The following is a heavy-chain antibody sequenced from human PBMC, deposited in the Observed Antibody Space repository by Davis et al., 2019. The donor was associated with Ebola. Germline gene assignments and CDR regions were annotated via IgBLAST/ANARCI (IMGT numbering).Heavy chain of an antibody. V-gene: IGHV4-59*08. CDR2: IYYSGGT. CDR3: ARRVGRAALDY. Sequence: SETLSLTCTVSGGSISNHYWTWIRQPPGKGLEWIGYIYYSGGTNYNPSLKSRATISVDTSKNQFSLRLRSVTAADTAVYYCARRVGRAALDYWGQGTPVTVSS. D-gene: IGHD6-6*01. CDR1: GGSISNHY. J-gene: IGHJ4*02.